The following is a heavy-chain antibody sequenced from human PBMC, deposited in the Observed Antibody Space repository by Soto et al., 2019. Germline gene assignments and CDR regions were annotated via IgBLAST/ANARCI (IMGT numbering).Heavy chain of an antibody. CDR1: GGTFSSYA. CDR2: IIPIFGTA. D-gene: IGHD2-2*01. Sequence: QVQLVQSGAEVKKPGSSVKVSCKASGGTFSSYAISWVRQAPGQGLEWMGGIIPIFGTANYAQKFPGRVTINGDEHPSTAYMELSSLRSEDPAVYYCARENKPARAAPPSPPRMDVWGRGTTVTVSS. J-gene: IGHJ6*02. CDR3: ARENKPARAAPPSPPRMDV. V-gene: IGHV1-69*12.